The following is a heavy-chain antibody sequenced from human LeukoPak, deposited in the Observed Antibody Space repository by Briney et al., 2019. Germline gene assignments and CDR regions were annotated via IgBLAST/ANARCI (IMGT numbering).Heavy chain of an antibody. J-gene: IGHJ1*01. D-gene: IGHD2-15*01. Sequence: GGSLRLSCAASGFTVTSNYMSWVRQAPGKGLEWVSVIYSGGSTYYADSVKGRFTISRDNSKNTLYLQMNSLRAEDTAVYYCAATDCSSGSCYLKAFQHWGQGTLVTVSS. CDR1: GFTVTSNY. CDR3: AATDCSSGSCYLKAFQH. CDR2: IYSGGST. V-gene: IGHV3-53*01.